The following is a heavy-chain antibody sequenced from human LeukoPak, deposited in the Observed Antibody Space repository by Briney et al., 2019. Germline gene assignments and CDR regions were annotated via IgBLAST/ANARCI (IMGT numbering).Heavy chain of an antibody. D-gene: IGHD6-13*01. CDR1: GFTFSSYS. Sequence: GGSLRLSCAASGFTFSSYSMNWVRQAPGKGLEWVSSISSSSSYIYDADSVKGRFTISRDNAKNSLYLEMNSLRAEDTAVYYCARVGALLPPYSSRGGYMDVWGKGTTVTVSS. V-gene: IGHV3-21*01. CDR3: ARVGALLPPYSSRGGYMDV. CDR2: ISSSSSYI. J-gene: IGHJ6*03.